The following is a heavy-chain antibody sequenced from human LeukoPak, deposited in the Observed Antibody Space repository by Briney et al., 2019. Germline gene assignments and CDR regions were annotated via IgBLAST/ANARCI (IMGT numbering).Heavy chain of an antibody. D-gene: IGHD3-3*01. Sequence: ASVKVSCKASGYTFTSYYMHWVRQAPGQGLEWMGMINPSGGSTSYAQKFQGRVTMTRDTSTSTVYMELSSLRSEDTAVYYCARGAPDFWSGYFPPCVDPWGQGTLVTVSS. V-gene: IGHV1-46*01. CDR1: GYTFTSYY. J-gene: IGHJ5*02. CDR2: INPSGGST. CDR3: ARGAPDFWSGYFPPCVDP.